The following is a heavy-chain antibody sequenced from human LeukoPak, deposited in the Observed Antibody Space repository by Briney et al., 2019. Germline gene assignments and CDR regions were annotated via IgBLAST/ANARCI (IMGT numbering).Heavy chain of an antibody. CDR2: INPSGGST. CDR3: ARVSGSLPPFDY. CDR1: GGTFSSYA. Sequence: GASVKVSCKASGGTFSSYAISWVRQAPGQGLEWMGIINPSGGSTSYAQKFQGRVTMTRDTSTSTVYMELSSLRSEDTAVYYCARVSGSLPPFDYWGQGTLVTVSS. J-gene: IGHJ4*02. D-gene: IGHD1-26*01. V-gene: IGHV1-46*01.